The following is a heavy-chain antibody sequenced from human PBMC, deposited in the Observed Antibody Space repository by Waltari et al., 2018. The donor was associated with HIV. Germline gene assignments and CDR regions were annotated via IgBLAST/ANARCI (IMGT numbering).Heavy chain of an antibody. D-gene: IGHD4-17*01. V-gene: IGHV3-30-3*01. CDR1: GCTFRSYN. J-gene: IGHJ4*02. Sequence: QEHLVESGGAVVQPGSALRLSCAASGCTFRSYNLLWGRQAPGKGLEWVAIISYDGSSENYADFVKGRFPISRDNSENTLYLQMHSLRPEDTAVYYCARGGKYGDYQYYFDSWGQGTLVTVSP. CDR3: ARGGKYGDYQYYFDS. CDR2: ISYDGSSE.